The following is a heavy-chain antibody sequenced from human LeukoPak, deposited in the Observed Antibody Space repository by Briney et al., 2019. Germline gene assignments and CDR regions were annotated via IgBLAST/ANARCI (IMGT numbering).Heavy chain of an antibody. CDR2: ISSSGSTI. Sequence: GGSLRLSCAASGFTFSDYYMSWIRQAPGKGLEWVSYISSSGSTIYYADSVKGRFTISRDNAKNSLYLQMNSLRAEDTAVYYCAKDPRYCSSTSCYRVNYYYYYMDVWGKGTTVTVSS. V-gene: IGHV3-11*04. CDR1: GFTFSDYY. J-gene: IGHJ6*03. CDR3: AKDPRYCSSTSCYRVNYYYYYMDV. D-gene: IGHD2-2*02.